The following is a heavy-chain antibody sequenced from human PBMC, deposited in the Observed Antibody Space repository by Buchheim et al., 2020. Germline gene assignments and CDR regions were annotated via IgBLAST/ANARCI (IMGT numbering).Heavy chain of an antibody. J-gene: IGHJ6*02. V-gene: IGHV3-13*04. Sequence: EVQLVESGGGLVQPGGSLRLSCAASGFTFSSYDMHWVRQATGKGLEWVSAIGTAGDTYYPGSVKGRFTISRENAKNSLSLQMNSLRAGDTAVYYCARSQPGWYYDFWSGYNGMDVWGQGTT. D-gene: IGHD3-3*01. CDR3: ARSQPGWYYDFWSGYNGMDV. CDR1: GFTFSSYD. CDR2: IGTAGDT.